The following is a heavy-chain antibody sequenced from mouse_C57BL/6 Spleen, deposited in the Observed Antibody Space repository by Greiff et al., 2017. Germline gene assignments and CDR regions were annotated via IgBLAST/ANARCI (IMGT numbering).Heavy chain of an antibody. Sequence: VQLKESGPELVQPGASVKIPCKASGYTFPDYNMAWVKQSHGKSLEWIGDINPNNGGTIYNQKFKGKATLTVDKSSSTAYMELRSLTSEDTAVYYCARSYDWYFDVWGTGTTVTVSS. J-gene: IGHJ1*03. V-gene: IGHV1-18*01. CDR1: GYTFPDYN. CDR3: ARSYDWYFDV. D-gene: IGHD1-1*01. CDR2: INPNNGGT.